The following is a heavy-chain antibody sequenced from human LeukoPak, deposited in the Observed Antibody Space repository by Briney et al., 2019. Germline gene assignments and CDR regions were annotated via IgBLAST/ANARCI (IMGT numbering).Heavy chain of an antibody. CDR1: GFTVSSNY. J-gene: IGHJ4*02. CDR2: IYSGGST. D-gene: IGHD5-18*01. V-gene: IGHV3-53*01. Sequence: GGSLRLSCAASGFTVSSNYMSWVRQAPGKGLEWVSVIYSGGSTYYADSVKGRFTISRDNSKNTLYLQMNSLRAEDTAVYYCAKYSKTLWIRLFAQFDYWGQGTLVTVSS. CDR3: AKYSKTLWIRLFAQFDY.